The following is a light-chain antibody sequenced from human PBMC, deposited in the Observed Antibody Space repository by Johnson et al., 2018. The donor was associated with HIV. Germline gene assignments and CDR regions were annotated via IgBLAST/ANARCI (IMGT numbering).Light chain of an antibody. CDR1: SSNIGNNY. Sequence: QSILTQPPSVSAAPGQKVTISCSGSSSNIGNNYVSWYQQLPGTAPTLLIYDNNKRPSGTPDRFSGSKSGTSATLGIPGLPPGDEADYYCGAWDSSLRSGFFGTGTKVTVL. J-gene: IGLJ1*01. CDR3: GAWDSSLRSGF. V-gene: IGLV1-51*01. CDR2: DNN.